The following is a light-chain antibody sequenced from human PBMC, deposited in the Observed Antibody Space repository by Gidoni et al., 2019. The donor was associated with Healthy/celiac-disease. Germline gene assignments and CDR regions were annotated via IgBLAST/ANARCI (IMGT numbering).Light chain of an antibody. CDR3: MQALQTPLT. J-gene: IGKJ4*01. CDR1: QSLLHSNGYNY. V-gene: IGKV2-28*01. Sequence: DIVMTQSPLSLPVTPGEPASISCRASQSLLHSNGYNYLDWYLQKPGQSPQLLIYLGSNRASGVPDRSSGSGSGTDFTLQIRRVAAEDVGVYYCMQALQTPLTFGGGTKVEIK. CDR2: LGS.